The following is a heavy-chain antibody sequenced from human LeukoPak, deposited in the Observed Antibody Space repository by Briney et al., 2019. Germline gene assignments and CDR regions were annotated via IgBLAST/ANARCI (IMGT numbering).Heavy chain of an antibody. J-gene: IGHJ3*02. CDR1: GFTFSSYG. Sequence: GGSLRLSCAASGFTFSSYGMHWVRQAPGKGLEWVAAIWYDGSNKYYADSVKGRFTISRDNSKNTLYLQMNSLRAEDTAVYYCARDREVGGNEAFDIWGQGTMVTVSS. D-gene: IGHD1-1*01. CDR2: IWYDGSNK. CDR3: ARDREVGGNEAFDI. V-gene: IGHV3-33*01.